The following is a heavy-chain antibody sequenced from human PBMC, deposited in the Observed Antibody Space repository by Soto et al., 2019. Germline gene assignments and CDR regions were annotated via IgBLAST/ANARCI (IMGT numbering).Heavy chain of an antibody. D-gene: IGHD3-10*01. J-gene: IGHJ4*02. V-gene: IGHV4-30-4*01. CDR1: GGSISSGDYY. CDR3: ARDMDSYYFDY. CDR2: IYYSGST. Sequence: QVQLQESGPGLVKPSQTLSLTCTVSGGSISSGDYYWSWIRQPPGKGLEWIGYIYYSGSTYYNPSLKSRVTISVDTSKNLFSVMLSSVTAADTAVYYCARDMDSYYFDYWGQGTLVTVSS.